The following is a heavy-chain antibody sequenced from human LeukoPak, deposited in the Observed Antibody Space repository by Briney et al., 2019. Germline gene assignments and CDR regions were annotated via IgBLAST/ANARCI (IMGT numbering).Heavy chain of an antibody. CDR2: INHSGST. CDR1: GGSISGYY. CDR3: ARNRVYGSGKIDY. Sequence: SETLSLTCTVSGGSISGYYWSWIRQPPGKGLEWIGEINHSGSTNYNPSLKSRVTISVDTSKNQFSLKLSSVTAADTAVYYCARNRVYGSGKIDYWGQGTLVTVSS. J-gene: IGHJ4*02. D-gene: IGHD3-10*01. V-gene: IGHV4-34*01.